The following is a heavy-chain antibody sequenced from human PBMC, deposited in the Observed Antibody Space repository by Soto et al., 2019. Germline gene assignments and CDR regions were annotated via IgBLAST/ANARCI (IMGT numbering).Heavy chain of an antibody. Sequence: QVQLVQSGAEVKKPGASVKVSCKASGYTFTGYYMHWVRQAPGQGLEWMGWINPNSGGTNYAQKCQGWVTMTRDTSISTAYMELSRLRSDDTAVYYCARARRGVIVMDFDYWGQGTLVTVSS. V-gene: IGHV1-2*04. D-gene: IGHD3-16*02. J-gene: IGHJ4*02. CDR1: GYTFTGYY. CDR2: INPNSGGT. CDR3: ARARRGVIVMDFDY.